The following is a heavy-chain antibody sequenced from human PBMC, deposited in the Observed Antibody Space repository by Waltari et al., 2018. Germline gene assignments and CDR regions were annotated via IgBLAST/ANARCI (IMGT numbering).Heavy chain of an antibody. CDR3: ARHRHPGHSFDI. Sequence: QVQLQQWGAGVLKPSETLSLTCVVNGGSFGSFWWSWIRQPPGKGLQWIGEIDRSDHPNYKPSLTSRGTISIDTSKNQFYLNLRAVAAADTAVYYCARHRHPGHSFDIWGQGASVLVSS. CDR2: IDRSDHP. D-gene: IGHD3-16*02. CDR1: GGSFGSFW. J-gene: IGHJ3*02. V-gene: IGHV4-34*02.